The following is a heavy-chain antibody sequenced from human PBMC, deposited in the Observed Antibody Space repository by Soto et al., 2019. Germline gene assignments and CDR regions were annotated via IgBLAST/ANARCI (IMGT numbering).Heavy chain of an antibody. CDR1: GFTFNIYA. D-gene: IGHD2-2*01. V-gene: IGHV3-23*01. CDR2: ISGSGDST. Sequence: GGSLRLSCAASGFTFNIYAMSWVRQTPEKGLEWVSVISGSGDSTYYADSVKGRFTISRDNSKNTLYLQMNSLRAEDTAVYYCARGGYCSSTSCPLKNYFDYWGQGTLVTVSS. CDR3: ARGGYCSSTSCPLKNYFDY. J-gene: IGHJ4*02.